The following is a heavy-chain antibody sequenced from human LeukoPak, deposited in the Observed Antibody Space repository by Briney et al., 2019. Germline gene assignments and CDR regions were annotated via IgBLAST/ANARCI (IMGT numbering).Heavy chain of an antibody. Sequence: GGSRRLSCAASGFTFSNYWINWVRQAPGKGREWVANINQDGSEKYYVDSVKGRFTISRDNAKDSLYLQMSSLRAEDTAVYYCARTYRNGDKFCSVYWGQGTLVTVSS. CDR1: GFTFSNYW. CDR3: ARTYRNGDKFCSVY. V-gene: IGHV3-7*01. J-gene: IGHJ4*02. D-gene: IGHD5-24*01. CDR2: INQDGSEK.